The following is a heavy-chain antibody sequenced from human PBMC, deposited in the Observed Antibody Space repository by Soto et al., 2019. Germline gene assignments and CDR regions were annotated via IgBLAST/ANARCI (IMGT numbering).Heavy chain of an antibody. CDR3: ARDGDLRFLEWEYYYGMDV. V-gene: IGHV3-74*01. D-gene: IGHD3-3*01. J-gene: IGHJ6*02. Sequence: GGSLRLSCAASGFTFSSYWMHWVRQAPGKGLVWVSRINSDGSSTSYADSVKGRFTISRDNAKNTLYLQMNSLRAEDTAVYYCARDGDLRFLEWEYYYGMDVWGQGTTVTVSS. CDR1: GFTFSSYW. CDR2: INSDGSST.